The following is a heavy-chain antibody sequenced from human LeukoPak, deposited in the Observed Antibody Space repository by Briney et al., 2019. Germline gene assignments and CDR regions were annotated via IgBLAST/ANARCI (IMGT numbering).Heavy chain of an antibody. Sequence: LSGGSLRLSCAASGFTFSSYAMSWVRQAPGKGLEWVSGISWNSGSIGYADSVKGRFTISRDNAKNSLYLQMNSLRAEDTALYYCAKDTTMVRGEGQVDYWGQGTLVTVSS. D-gene: IGHD3-10*01. CDR2: ISWNSGSI. CDR1: GFTFSSYA. J-gene: IGHJ4*02. CDR3: AKDTTMVRGEGQVDY. V-gene: IGHV3-9*01.